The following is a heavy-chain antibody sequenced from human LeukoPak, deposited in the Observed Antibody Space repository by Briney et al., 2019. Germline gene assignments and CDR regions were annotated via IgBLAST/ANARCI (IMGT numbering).Heavy chain of an antibody. V-gene: IGHV1-69*13. J-gene: IGHJ6*02. CDR3: ARGPSYGSGKEGMDV. D-gene: IGHD3-10*01. CDR2: IIPIFGTA. CDR1: GGTFSSYA. Sequence: GASVKVSCKASGGTFSSYAISWVRQAPGQGLEWMGGIIPIFGTANYAQKFQGRVTITADESTSTAYMELSSLRSEDTAVYYCARGPSYGSGKEGMDVWGQGTTVTVSS.